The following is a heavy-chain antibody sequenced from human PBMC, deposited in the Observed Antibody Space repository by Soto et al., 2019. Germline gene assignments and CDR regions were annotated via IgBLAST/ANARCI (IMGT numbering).Heavy chain of an antibody. CDR1: GGSISSYY. CDR3: ARAYTLYYDFWSGPDWFDP. CDR2: IYYSGST. Sequence: SETLSLTCTVSGGSISSYYWSWIRQPPGKGLEWIGYIYYSGSTNYNPSLKSRVTISVDTSKNQFSLKLSSVTAADTAVYYCARAYTLYYDFWSGPDWFDPWGQGTLVTVSS. V-gene: IGHV4-59*01. D-gene: IGHD3-3*01. J-gene: IGHJ5*02.